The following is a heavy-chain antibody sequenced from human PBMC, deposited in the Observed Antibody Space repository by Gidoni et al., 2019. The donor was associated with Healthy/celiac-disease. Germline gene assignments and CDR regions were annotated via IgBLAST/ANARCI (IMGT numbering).Heavy chain of an antibody. D-gene: IGHD3-3*01. CDR1: GFTFSSYS. CDR2: ISYDGSNK. CDR3: AREIPYDFWGGPTSMDV. Sequence: QVQLVASGGGVVQPGRSLRLSCAASGFTFSSYSMHWVRQAPGKGLGWVAVISYDGSNKYYADSVKGRFTISRDNSKNTLYLQMNSLRAEDTAVYYCAREIPYDFWGGPTSMDVWGQGTTVTVSS. V-gene: IGHV3-30-3*01. J-gene: IGHJ6*02.